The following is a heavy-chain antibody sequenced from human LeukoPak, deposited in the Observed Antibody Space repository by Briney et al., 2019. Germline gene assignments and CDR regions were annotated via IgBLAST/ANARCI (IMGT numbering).Heavy chain of an antibody. Sequence: AGSLRLSCAASGFTFSSYGMHWVRQAPGKGLEWVAVISYDGSNKYYADSVKGRFTISRDNSKNTLYLQMNSLRAEDTAVYYCAKDHYRLRTMIVVVSSVDYWGQGTLVTVSS. CDR1: GFTFSSYG. V-gene: IGHV3-30*18. J-gene: IGHJ4*02. CDR2: ISYDGSNK. CDR3: AKDHYRLRTMIVVVSSVDY. D-gene: IGHD3-22*01.